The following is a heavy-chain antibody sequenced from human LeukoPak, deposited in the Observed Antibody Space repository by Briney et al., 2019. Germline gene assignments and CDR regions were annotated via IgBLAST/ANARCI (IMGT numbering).Heavy chain of an antibody. CDR1: GFTLSSCG. CDR2: ITYDGITT. V-gene: IGHV3-30*18. J-gene: IGHJ4*02. CDR3: VKELSPGNYRTANF. D-gene: IGHD3-10*01. Sequence: PGGSLRLSCAASGFTLSSCGMHWVRQAPGKGLEWVAVITYDGITTYFDDSVKGRFTISRDTSKSMLYLQMNSLRPEDTAVYYCVKELSPGNYRTANFWGQGALVTVS.